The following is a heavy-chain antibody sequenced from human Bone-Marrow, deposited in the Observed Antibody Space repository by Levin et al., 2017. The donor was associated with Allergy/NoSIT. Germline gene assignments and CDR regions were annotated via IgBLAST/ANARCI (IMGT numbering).Heavy chain of an antibody. D-gene: IGHD2-15*01. CDR3: ARGGYCSGGSCYSIVPRPCDY. Sequence: EASVKVSCKASGGTFSSYAISWVRQAPGQGLEWMGGIIPMFGTANYAQKFQGRVTITADESTSTAYMELSSLRSEDTAVYYCARGGYCSGGSCYSIVPRPCDYWGQGTLVTVSS. V-gene: IGHV1-69*13. CDR1: GGTFSSYA. J-gene: IGHJ4*02. CDR2: IIPMFGTA.